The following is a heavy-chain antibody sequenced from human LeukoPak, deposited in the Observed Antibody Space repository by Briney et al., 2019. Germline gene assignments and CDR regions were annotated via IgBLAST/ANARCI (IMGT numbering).Heavy chain of an antibody. CDR2: IYYSGST. V-gene: IGHV4-59*01. Sequence: PSETLSLTCTVSGGSISNSYWTSIRQPPAKGLEWIGHIYYSGSTNYNPSLKSRVTISVDTSKNQFSLKLTSVNAADTAVYYCAREGYYGSGSNWFDPWGQGTLVTVSS. D-gene: IGHD3-10*01. CDR1: GGSISNSY. J-gene: IGHJ5*02. CDR3: AREGYYGSGSNWFDP.